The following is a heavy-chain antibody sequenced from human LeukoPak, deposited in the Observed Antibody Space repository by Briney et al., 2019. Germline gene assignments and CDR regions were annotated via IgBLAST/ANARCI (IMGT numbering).Heavy chain of an antibody. V-gene: IGHV3-21*01. D-gene: IGHD5-18*01. CDR3: ARARSADTAMVYFDY. J-gene: IGHJ4*02. Sequence: PGGSLRLSCAASGFTFSSYYMNWARQAPGKGLEWVSSISSSSSYIYYEDSVKGRFTISRDNAKNSLYLQMNSLRAEDTAVYYCARARSADTAMVYFDYWGQGTLVTVSS. CDR2: ISSSSSYI. CDR1: GFTFSSYY.